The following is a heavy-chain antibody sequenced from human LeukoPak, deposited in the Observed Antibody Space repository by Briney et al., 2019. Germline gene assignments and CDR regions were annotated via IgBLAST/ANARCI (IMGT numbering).Heavy chain of an antibody. D-gene: IGHD2-15*01. Sequence: ASVKVSCKASGYTFTDYYLHWVRQAPGQGLEWMGWINPNSGDTNHAQNFQGRVTLTRDTSISSAYMELSSLRSDDSAVYYCAGEYCSGGSCRQGFDYWGQGTLVTVSS. CDR2: INPNSGDT. CDR1: GYTFTDYY. CDR3: AGEYCSGGSCRQGFDY. J-gene: IGHJ4*02. V-gene: IGHV1-2*02.